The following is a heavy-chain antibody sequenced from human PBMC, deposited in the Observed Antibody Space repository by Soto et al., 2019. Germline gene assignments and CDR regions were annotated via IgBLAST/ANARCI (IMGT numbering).Heavy chain of an antibody. Sequence: EVLLVESGGGLVKPGGSLRLSCVASGFSFSISIMHWVRQAPGKGLEWSATISSTSTNIYYAGSVKGRFSISRDNPKNSLFLQMNSLRAEDMAVYYCARGIASTSLVSFDVWGQGTMVTVS. CDR2: ISSTSTNI. D-gene: IGHD1-1*01. J-gene: IGHJ3*01. CDR1: GFSFSISI. V-gene: IGHV3-21*02. CDR3: ARGIASTSLVSFDV.